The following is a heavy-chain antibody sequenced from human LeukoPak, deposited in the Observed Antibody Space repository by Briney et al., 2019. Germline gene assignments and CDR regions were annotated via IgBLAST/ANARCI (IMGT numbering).Heavy chain of an antibody. CDR1: GFTFSSYW. Sequence: PGGSLRLSSAASGFTFSSYWMRWVRQTPGERLEWVAPIKVEGSEKYYVNSVKGRFTITSDNAKNPLYQQMHSLSADDRAVDYCARDRSDILTGYNDAFDIWGQGTLVTVSS. CDR2: IKVEGSEK. D-gene: IGHD3-9*01. V-gene: IGHV3-7*01. J-gene: IGHJ3*02. CDR3: ARDRSDILTGYNDAFDI.